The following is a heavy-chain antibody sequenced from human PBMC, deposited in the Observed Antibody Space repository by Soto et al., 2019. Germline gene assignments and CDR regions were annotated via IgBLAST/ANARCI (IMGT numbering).Heavy chain of an antibody. Sequence: PGGSLRLSCVGSGFTFSSYGMNWVRQAPGKGLEWLSFISSSTTTIYYADSVKGRFTISRDNAKNSLYLQMNSLRDEDPAIYYCAKGGISWSHFDYWGQGTLVTVSS. V-gene: IGHV3-48*02. CDR2: ISSSTTTI. D-gene: IGHD6-13*01. J-gene: IGHJ4*02. CDR1: GFTFSSYG. CDR3: AKGGISWSHFDY.